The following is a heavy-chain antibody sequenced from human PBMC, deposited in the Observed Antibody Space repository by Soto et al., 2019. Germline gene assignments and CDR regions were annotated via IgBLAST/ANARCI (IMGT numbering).Heavy chain of an antibody. Sequence: QVQLVQSGAEVKKPGASVKVSCKASGYTFTSYAMHWVRQAPGQRLEWMGWINAGNGNTKYSQKFQGRVTITRDTSASTAYMGLSSLRSEDTAVYSCARTSGYSLYDYWGQGTLVTVSS. CDR2: INAGNGNT. CDR3: ARTSGYSLYDY. V-gene: IGHV1-3*01. J-gene: IGHJ4*02. CDR1: GYTFTSYA. D-gene: IGHD3-3*01.